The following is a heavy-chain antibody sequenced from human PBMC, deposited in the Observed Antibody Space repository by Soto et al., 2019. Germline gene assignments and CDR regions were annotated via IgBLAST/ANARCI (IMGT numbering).Heavy chain of an antibody. Sequence: GASVKVSCKASGYTFTSYAMHWVRQAPGQRLEWMGWINAGNGNTKYSQKFQGRVTITRDTSASTAYMELSSLRSEDTAVYYCATSSGYYDSSGSRPFDYWGQGTLVTVSS. CDR1: GYTFTSYA. D-gene: IGHD3-22*01. CDR2: INAGNGNT. CDR3: ATSSGYYDSSGSRPFDY. J-gene: IGHJ4*02. V-gene: IGHV1-3*01.